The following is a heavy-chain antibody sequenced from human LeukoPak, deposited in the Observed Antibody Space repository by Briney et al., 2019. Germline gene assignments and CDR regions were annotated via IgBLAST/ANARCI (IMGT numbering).Heavy chain of an antibody. D-gene: IGHD5-18*01. CDR1: GGSISFYD. CDR3: SRGGVQLTPYYFDY. J-gene: IGHJ4*02. CDR2: IYSRGST. V-gene: IGHV4-59*01. Sequence: SETLSLTCTVSGGSISFYDWSWIRQPPGKELEWIGHIYSRGSTNYNPSLTSRVTISVDTSKNQFSLKVKAVDAADTAGYYWSRGGVQLTPYYFDYWGQGTLVTVSS.